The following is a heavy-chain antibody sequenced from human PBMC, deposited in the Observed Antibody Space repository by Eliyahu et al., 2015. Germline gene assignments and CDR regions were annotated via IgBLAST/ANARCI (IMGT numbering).Heavy chain of an antibody. CDR2: TYYRSKWYN. CDR1: GDSVSSNSAA. J-gene: IGHJ6*02. V-gene: IGHV6-1*01. D-gene: IGHD6-6*01. CDR3: ARELEYSSSSNYYYYGMDV. Sequence: QVQLQQSGPGLVKPSQTLSLTCAISGDSVSSNSAAWNWIRQSPSRGLEWLGRTYYRSKWYNDYAVSVKSRITINPDTSKNQFSLQLNSVTPEDTAVYYCARELEYSSSSNYYYYGMDVWGQGTTVTVSS.